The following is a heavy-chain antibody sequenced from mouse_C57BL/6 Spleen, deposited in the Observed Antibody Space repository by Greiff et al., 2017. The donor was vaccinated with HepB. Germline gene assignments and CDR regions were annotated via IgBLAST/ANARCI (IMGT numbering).Heavy chain of an antibody. D-gene: IGHD1-1*01. CDR1: GYAFSSYW. CDR2: IYPGDGDT. V-gene: IGHV1-80*01. CDR3: ARPLYGSSYWYFDV. J-gene: IGHJ1*03. Sequence: VQLQQSGAELVKPGASVKISCKASGYAFSSYWMNWVKQRPGKGLEWIGQIYPGDGDTNYNGKFKGKATLTADKSSSTAYMQLSSLTSEDSAVYFCARPLYGSSYWYFDVWGTGTTVTVSS.